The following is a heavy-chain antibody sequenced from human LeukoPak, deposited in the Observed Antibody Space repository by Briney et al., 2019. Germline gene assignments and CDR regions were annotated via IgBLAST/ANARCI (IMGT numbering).Heavy chain of an antibody. J-gene: IGHJ1*01. CDR3: ATGAADAFPYFRH. D-gene: IGHD6-13*01. V-gene: IGHV4-59*12. Sequence: SETLSLTCSVSDGSINSYYWNWIRRPPGKGLEWIGYIYYNGNTNYSPSLKSRVTMSVDTSKNLFSLKLTPVTAADTAVYYCATGAADAFPYFRHWGQGTPVTVSS. CDR1: DGSINSYY. CDR2: IYYNGNT.